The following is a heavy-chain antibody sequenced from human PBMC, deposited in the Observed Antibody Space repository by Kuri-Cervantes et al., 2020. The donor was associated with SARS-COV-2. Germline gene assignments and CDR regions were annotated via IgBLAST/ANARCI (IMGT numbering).Heavy chain of an antibody. J-gene: IGHJ5*02. CDR2: IYPGDSDT. Sequence: GGSLRLSCKGSGYSFTSYWIGWVRQMPGKGLEWMGIIYPGDSDTRYSPSFRGQVTNSADKSISTAYLQWSSLKASDTAMYYCARGRVEQLAGENWFDPWGQGTLVTVSS. D-gene: IGHD6-6*01. CDR1: GYSFTSYW. CDR3: ARGRVEQLAGENWFDP. V-gene: IGHV5-51*01.